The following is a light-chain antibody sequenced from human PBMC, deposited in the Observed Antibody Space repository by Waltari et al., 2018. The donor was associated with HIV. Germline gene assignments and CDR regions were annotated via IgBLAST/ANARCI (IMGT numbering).Light chain of an antibody. J-gene: IGLJ3*02. V-gene: IGLV2-23*01. CDR3: CSYGGSSNWV. Sequence: QSALTQPASVSGSPGQSITISCTGTSSDVGNYNLVSLYQQHPGKAPKLMIYEGIKRPSGISNRISGSKSGNTASLTISGLQAEDEADYYCCSYGGSSNWVFGGGTKVTVL. CDR1: SSDVGNYNL. CDR2: EGI.